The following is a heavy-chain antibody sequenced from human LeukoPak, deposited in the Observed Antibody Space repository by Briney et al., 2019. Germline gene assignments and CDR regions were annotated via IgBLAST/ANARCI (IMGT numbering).Heavy chain of an antibody. CDR1: GFTFSSYW. CDR2: INSDGSST. D-gene: IGHD6-19*01. V-gene: IGHV3-74*01. Sequence: GGSLRLSCAASGFTFSSYWMHWVRQAPGKGLVWVSRINSDGSSTSYADSVKGRFTISRDNAKNSLYLQMNSLRAEDTAVYYCARGAVAGTTLRYYYYMDVWGKGTTVTVSS. CDR3: ARGAVAGTTLRYYYYMDV. J-gene: IGHJ6*03.